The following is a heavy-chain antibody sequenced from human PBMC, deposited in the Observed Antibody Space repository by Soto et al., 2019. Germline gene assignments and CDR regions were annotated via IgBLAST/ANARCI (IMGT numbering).Heavy chain of an antibody. CDR3: ARLGAYYQALDS. Sequence: SETLSLTCTVSDGSITPNYYTWVRQPPGKDLEWIGYVYYAGTTTYNPSLKSRVSISIDTSKNEVSLKLSSVTAADTAVYYCARLGAYYQALDSWGQGTLVTVSS. D-gene: IGHD3-22*01. CDR1: DGSITPNY. J-gene: IGHJ4*02. V-gene: IGHV4-59*08. CDR2: VYYAGTT.